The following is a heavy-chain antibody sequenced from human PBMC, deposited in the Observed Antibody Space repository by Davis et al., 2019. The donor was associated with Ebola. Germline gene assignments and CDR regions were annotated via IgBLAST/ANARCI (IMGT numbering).Heavy chain of an antibody. D-gene: IGHD1-26*01. V-gene: IGHV1-18*01. CDR1: GYSFKNYA. J-gene: IGHJ3*01. CDR3: ARTSIVGTTTTASDV. Sequence: ASVKVSCKASGYSFKNYAISWVRQAPGQGLEWMGWISIYNGNTNYAQRFQGRVTMTTDTSTGTAYMELRSLRSDDTAVYFCARTSIVGTTTTASDVWGQGTRVTVSA. CDR2: ISIYNGNT.